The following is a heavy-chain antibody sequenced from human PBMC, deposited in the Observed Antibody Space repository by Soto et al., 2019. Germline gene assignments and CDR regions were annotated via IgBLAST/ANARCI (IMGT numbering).Heavy chain of an antibody. J-gene: IGHJ4*02. CDR1: GGSISSGDYY. D-gene: IGHD4-17*01. Sequence: QVQLQESGPGLVKPSQTLSLTCTVSGGSISSGDYYWSWIRQPPGKVLEWIGYIYYSGSTYYNPSLKSRVTISVDTSKNQFSLKLSSVTAADTAVYYCARVDGDYAQPAEYWGQGTLVTVSS. CDR3: ARVDGDYAQPAEY. V-gene: IGHV4-30-4*01. CDR2: IYYSGST.